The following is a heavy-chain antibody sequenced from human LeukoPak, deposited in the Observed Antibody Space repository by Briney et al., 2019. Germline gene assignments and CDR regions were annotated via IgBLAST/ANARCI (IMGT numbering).Heavy chain of an antibody. V-gene: IGHV3-7*04. CDR3: ARDVNGGYHLFTENH. CDR2: IDQGGSVK. D-gene: IGHD3-22*01. Sequence: GGSLRLSCAASGFTFSTNWMAWVRQAPGKGLEWVANIDQGGSVKSYADSVKGRFTISRDNAENSLYLQMSSLRAEDTAVYYCARDVNGGYHLFTENHSGQGTLVTV. J-gene: IGHJ5*02. CDR1: GFTFSTNW.